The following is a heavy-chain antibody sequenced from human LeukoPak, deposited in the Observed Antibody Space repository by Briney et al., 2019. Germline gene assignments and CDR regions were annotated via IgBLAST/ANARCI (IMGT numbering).Heavy chain of an antibody. Sequence: GGSLRLSCAASGFTFSIYAMSWVRQAPGKGLEWVSAISGSGGTAYYADSVKGRFTISRDNSKNTLYLQMNSLRAEDTAVYYCAKDYEVGGGGCFDYWGQGTLVTVSS. CDR1: GFTFSIYA. D-gene: IGHD3-16*01. V-gene: IGHV3-23*01. CDR2: ISGSGGTA. CDR3: AKDYEVGGGGCFDY. J-gene: IGHJ4*02.